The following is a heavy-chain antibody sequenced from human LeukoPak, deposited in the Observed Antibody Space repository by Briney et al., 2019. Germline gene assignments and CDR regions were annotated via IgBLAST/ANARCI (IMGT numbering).Heavy chain of an antibody. J-gene: IGHJ6*03. D-gene: IGHD3-10*01. CDR1: GGTFSSYA. Sequence: GASVKVSCKASGGTFSSYAISWVRQAPGQGLEWMGGIIPIFGTANYAQKFQGRVTITADESTSTAYMELSSLRSEDTAVYYCATYGSGSRGRFHYYYYYMDVWGKGTTVTISS. V-gene: IGHV1-69*13. CDR2: IIPIFGTA. CDR3: ATYGSGSRGRFHYYYYYMDV.